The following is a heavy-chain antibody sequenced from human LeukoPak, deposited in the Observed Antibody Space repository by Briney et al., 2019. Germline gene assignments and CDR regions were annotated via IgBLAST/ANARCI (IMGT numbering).Heavy chain of an antibody. J-gene: IGHJ4*02. CDR2: IIPIFGTA. CDR3: AREGSYDSSYTYDY. Sequence: GASVKVSCKVSGYTLTELSMHWVRQAPGKGLEWMGGIIPIFGTANYAQKFQGRVTITADESTSTAYMELSSLRSEDTAVYYCAREGSYDSSYTYDYWGQGTLVTVSS. D-gene: IGHD3-22*01. V-gene: IGHV1-69*13. CDR1: GYTLTELS.